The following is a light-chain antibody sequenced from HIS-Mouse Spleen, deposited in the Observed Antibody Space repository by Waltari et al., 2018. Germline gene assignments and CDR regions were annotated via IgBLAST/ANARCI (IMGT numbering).Light chain of an antibody. CDR2: EDS. CDR3: YSTDSSGNHWV. Sequence: SYELTQPPSVSVSPGQTARITCSGDALPKKYAYWYQQKSGQAPVLVIYEDSKRPSGSPERVSGCSSGKMATLTISVGQVEDEADYYCYSTDSSGNHWVFGGGTKLTVL. CDR1: ALPKKY. V-gene: IGLV3-10*01. J-gene: IGLJ3*02.